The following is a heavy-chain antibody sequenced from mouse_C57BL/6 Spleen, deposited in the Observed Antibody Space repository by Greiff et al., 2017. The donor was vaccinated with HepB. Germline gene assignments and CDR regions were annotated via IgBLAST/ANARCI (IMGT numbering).Heavy chain of an antibody. Sequence: QVQLQQSGTELVKPGASVKLSCKASGYTFTSYWMHWVKQRPGQGLEWIGNINPSNGGTNYNEKFKSKATLTVDKSSSTAYMQLSSLTSEDSAVYYCARTELGGYYFDYWGQGTTLTVSS. J-gene: IGHJ2*01. CDR1: GYTFTSYW. V-gene: IGHV1-53*01. D-gene: IGHD4-1*01. CDR2: INPSNGGT. CDR3: ARTELGGYYFDY.